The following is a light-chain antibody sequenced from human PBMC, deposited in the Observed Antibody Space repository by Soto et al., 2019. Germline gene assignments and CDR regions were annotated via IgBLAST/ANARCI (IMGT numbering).Light chain of an antibody. V-gene: IGKV1-9*01. CDR3: QQLDSYPLT. CDR1: QGITSY. J-gene: IGKJ4*01. Sequence: IQVTQSPSSLSASVGDRVTITCRASQGITSYLAWYQQKPGKAPKLLIYAASALQTGVSSRFSGSGYGTDFALTISSLQPEDFATYFCQQLDSYPLTFGGGTTVEF. CDR2: AAS.